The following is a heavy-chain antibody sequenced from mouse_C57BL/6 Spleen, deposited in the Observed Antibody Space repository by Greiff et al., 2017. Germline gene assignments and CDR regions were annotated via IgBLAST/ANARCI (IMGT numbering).Heavy chain of an antibody. CDR1: GYAFSSSW. CDR3: ARGPFDY. J-gene: IGHJ2*01. Sequence: QVTLKESGPELVKPGASVKISCKASGYAFSSSWMNWVKQRPGKGLEWIGRIYPGDGDTNYNGKFKGKATLTADKSSSTAYMQLSSLTSEDSAVYCCARGPFDYWGQGTTLTVSS. V-gene: IGHV1-82*01. CDR2: IYPGDGDT.